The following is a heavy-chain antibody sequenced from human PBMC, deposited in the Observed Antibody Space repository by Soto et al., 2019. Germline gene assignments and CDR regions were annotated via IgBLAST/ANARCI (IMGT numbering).Heavy chain of an antibody. V-gene: IGHV3-33*01. Sequence: QEQLVESGGGVVQPGRSLRLSCAASGFSFRNYGIHWVRQAPGKGLDWVAVIWYDGSKRYYADSVRGRFTISRDNSGNTVHLQMDSLRAEDTDVYYCARGWGSGVHHSGWEVWGQGTTVVVS. CDR2: IWYDGSKR. CDR3: ARGWGSGVHHSGWEV. J-gene: IGHJ6*02. D-gene: IGHD6-19*01. CDR1: GFSFRNYG.